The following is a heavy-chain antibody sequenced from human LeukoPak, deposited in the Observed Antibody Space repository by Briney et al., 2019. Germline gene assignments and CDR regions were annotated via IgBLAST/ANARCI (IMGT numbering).Heavy chain of an antibody. J-gene: IGHJ4*02. Sequence: GGSLRLSCAASEFTFSSYSMNWVRQAPGKGLEWVSSISSSSSYIYYADSVKDRFTISRDNAKNSLYLQMNSLRAEDTAVYYCASFSSSRVGYWGQGTLVTASS. CDR2: ISSSSSYI. V-gene: IGHV3-21*01. CDR3: ASFSSSRVGY. D-gene: IGHD6-6*01. CDR1: EFTFSSYS.